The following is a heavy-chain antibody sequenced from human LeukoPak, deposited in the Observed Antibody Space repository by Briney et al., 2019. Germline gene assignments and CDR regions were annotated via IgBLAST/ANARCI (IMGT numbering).Heavy chain of an antibody. CDR1: GFPVSSHY. Sequence: GGSLRLYCAASGFPVSSHYMSWVRQPAGKGLDWVSVIYCDGRTYYAHPVTGRFTISSDNSEKTPYLHMNNLSAHDTAVFYCGGGQLVDSDYYYIDDWGKGTTVTVSS. CDR2: IYCDGRT. CDR3: GGGQLVDSDYYYIDD. V-gene: IGHV3-53*01. J-gene: IGHJ6*03. D-gene: IGHD6-6*01.